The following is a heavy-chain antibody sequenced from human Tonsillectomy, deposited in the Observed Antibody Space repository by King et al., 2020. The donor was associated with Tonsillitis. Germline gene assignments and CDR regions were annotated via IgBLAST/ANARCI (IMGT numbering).Heavy chain of an antibody. CDR1: GGSIRSYY. V-gene: IGHV4-59*01. CDR3: ARAEGSSTWYRPLDH. D-gene: IGHD6-13*01. Sequence: VQLQESGPGLVKPSETLSLTCSVSGGSIRSYYWSWIRQPPGKGLEWIGYIYYTGSTNYNPSLKSRLTISIDTPTDQISLSLTSVTAADTAGYYFARAEGSSTWYRPLDHWGQGTLVTVSS. CDR2: IYYTGST. J-gene: IGHJ4*02.